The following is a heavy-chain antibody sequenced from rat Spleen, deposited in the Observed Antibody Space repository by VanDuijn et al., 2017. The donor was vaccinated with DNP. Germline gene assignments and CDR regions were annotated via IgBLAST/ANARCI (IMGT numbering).Heavy chain of an antibody. CDR1: GFTFSDYA. J-gene: IGHJ2*01. CDR2: ILYDGGST. V-gene: IGHV5-17*01. CDR3: ASRPPPTRGPFDY. D-gene: IGHD1-4*01. Sequence: EVQLVESGGGLIQPGRSLKVSCAASGFTFSDYAMAWVRQAPKKSLEWVATILYDGGSTYYRDSVKGRFTISRDNAKSSLYLQMDSLRSEDTATYVCASRPPPTRGPFDYWGQGVTVTVSS.